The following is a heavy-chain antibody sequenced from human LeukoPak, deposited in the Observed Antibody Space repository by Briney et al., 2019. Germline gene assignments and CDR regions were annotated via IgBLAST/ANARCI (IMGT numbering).Heavy chain of an antibody. CDR1: GGSISSSSYY. CDR3: AGYGDYVGNWFDP. D-gene: IGHD4-17*01. CDR2: IYYSGST. J-gene: IGHJ5*02. V-gene: IGHV4-39*01. Sequence: PSETLSLTXTVSGGSISSSSYYWGWIRQPPGKGLEWIGSIYYSGSTCYNPSLKSRVTISVDTSKNQFSLKLSSVTAADTAVYYCAGYGDYVGNWFDPWGQGTLVTVSS.